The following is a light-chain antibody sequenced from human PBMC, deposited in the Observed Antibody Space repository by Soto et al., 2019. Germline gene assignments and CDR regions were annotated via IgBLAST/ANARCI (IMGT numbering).Light chain of an antibody. Sequence: EIVLTQSPGTLSLSPGERATLSCRASQSVRSSSVAWYQQKPGQAPRLLIYGASSRATGIPDRFSGSGSATDFTLTISRLEPEDFAVYYCQQYGGSPLTFGLGTKVDIK. V-gene: IGKV3-20*01. J-gene: IGKJ3*01. CDR1: QSVRSSS. CDR3: QQYGGSPLT. CDR2: GAS.